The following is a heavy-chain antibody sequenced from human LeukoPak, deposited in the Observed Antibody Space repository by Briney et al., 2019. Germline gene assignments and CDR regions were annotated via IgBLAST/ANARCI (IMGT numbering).Heavy chain of an antibody. V-gene: IGHV1-69*05. D-gene: IGHD3-3*01. J-gene: IGHJ3*02. CDR2: IIPIFGTA. CDR1: GYTFTSYA. Sequence: SVKVSCKASGYTFTSYAISWVRQAPGQGLEWMGGIIPIFGTANYAQKFQGRVTITTDESTSTAYMELSSLRSEDTAVYYCARVSRITIFGVDIWGQGTMVTVSS. CDR3: ARVSRITIFGVDI.